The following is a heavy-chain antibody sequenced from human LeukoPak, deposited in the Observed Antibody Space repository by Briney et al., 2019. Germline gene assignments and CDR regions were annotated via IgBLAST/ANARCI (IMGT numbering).Heavy chain of an antibody. Sequence: GRSLRLSCAASGFTFSSYSMNWVRQAPGKGLEWVSAISGSGGSTYYADSVKGRFTISRDNSKNTLYLQMNSLRAEDTAVYYCAKDLYSSGWYQVSDWGQGTLVTVSS. V-gene: IGHV3-23*01. CDR2: ISGSGGST. CDR1: GFTFSSYS. J-gene: IGHJ4*02. D-gene: IGHD6-19*01. CDR3: AKDLYSSGWYQVSD.